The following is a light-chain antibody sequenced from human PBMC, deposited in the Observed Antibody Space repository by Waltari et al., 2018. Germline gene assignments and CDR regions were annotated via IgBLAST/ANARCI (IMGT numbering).Light chain of an antibody. CDR1: SRDVGGYKY. Sequence: QSALTQPPSASGSPGQSVTISCTGTSRDVGGYKYVSWYQQHPGKAPRLIIYEVNRRPSGVPDRFSGYKAGNTASLTVSGLQAEDEADYYCSSYAVSNNLLFGGGTKLTVL. V-gene: IGLV2-8*01. J-gene: IGLJ2*01. CDR2: EVN. CDR3: SSYAVSNNLL.